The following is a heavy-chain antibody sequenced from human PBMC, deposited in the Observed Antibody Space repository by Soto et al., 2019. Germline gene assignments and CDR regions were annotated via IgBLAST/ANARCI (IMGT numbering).Heavy chain of an antibody. Sequence: ASVKVSCKASGYTFTSYGISWVRQAPGQGLEWMGWISAYNGNTNYAQKLQGRVTMTTDTSTSTAYMELRSLRSDDTAVYYCARDERSSSSGWYMLAYYYYGMDVWGQVTTVTVSS. V-gene: IGHV1-18*04. CDR3: ARDERSSSSGWYMLAYYYYGMDV. D-gene: IGHD6-19*01. CDR2: ISAYNGNT. CDR1: GYTFTSYG. J-gene: IGHJ6*02.